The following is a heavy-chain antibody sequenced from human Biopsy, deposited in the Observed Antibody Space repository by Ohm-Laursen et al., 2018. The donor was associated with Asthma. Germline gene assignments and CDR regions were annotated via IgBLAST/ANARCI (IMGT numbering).Heavy chain of an antibody. Sequence: GSLRLSCAASGFAVSRDHMFWVRQAPGKGLEWVSVIYSGGTSHTADSVRGRFTISRDYSKNTLFLQMSSLRPEDTAVYYCARGGLHYYEYYGMDVWGQGTTVTASS. CDR2: IYSGGTS. CDR1: GFAVSRDH. CDR3: ARGGLHYYEYYGMDV. D-gene: IGHD2-21*02. J-gene: IGHJ6*02. V-gene: IGHV3-66*02.